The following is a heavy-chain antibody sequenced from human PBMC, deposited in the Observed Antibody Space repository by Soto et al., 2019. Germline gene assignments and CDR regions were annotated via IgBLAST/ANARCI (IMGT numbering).Heavy chain of an antibody. D-gene: IGHD3-10*01. J-gene: IGHJ6*02. Sequence: DVQLLESGGDLVQPGGSLRFSCAASGFTFSSYAMSWVRQAPGKGLEWVSSVSAGGDMTYYSDSVKGRFTISRDNSNNALFLQMNSLRAEDTALYYCARGDRGGSGSPASYYYSGLDVWGQGTTVTVSS. CDR3: ARGDRGGSGSPASYYYSGLDV. CDR1: GFTFSSYA. V-gene: IGHV3-23*01. CDR2: VSAGGDMT.